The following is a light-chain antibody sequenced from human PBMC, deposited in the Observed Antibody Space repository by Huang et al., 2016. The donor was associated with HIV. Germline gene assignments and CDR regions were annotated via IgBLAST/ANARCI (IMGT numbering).Light chain of an antibody. J-gene: IGKJ3*01. Sequence: IQLTQFPSSLSASVGDRVSITCRASQDINNNLAWYQQKPGKATKLLIYATSTLQKGGPARCSGRGSGTVFILTINNLQPEDFATYYCQQFSDFFFGPGTRVDVK. CDR2: ATS. CDR1: QDINNN. CDR3: QQFSDFF. V-gene: IGKV1-9*01.